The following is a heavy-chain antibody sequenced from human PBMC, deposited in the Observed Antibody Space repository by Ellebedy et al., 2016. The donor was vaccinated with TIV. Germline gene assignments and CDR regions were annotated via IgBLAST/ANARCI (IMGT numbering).Heavy chain of an antibody. V-gene: IGHV3-11*01. CDR3: AKDDDVSVRIRFDP. CDR2: ISSSGSTI. J-gene: IGHJ5*02. Sequence: GESLKISCAASGFTFSDYYMSWIRQAPGKGLEWVSYISSSGSTIYYADSVKGRFTISRDNAKNSLSLQMNSLRAEDTAVYYCAKDDDVSVRIRFDPWGQGTLVTVSS. D-gene: IGHD3-16*01. CDR1: GFTFSDYY.